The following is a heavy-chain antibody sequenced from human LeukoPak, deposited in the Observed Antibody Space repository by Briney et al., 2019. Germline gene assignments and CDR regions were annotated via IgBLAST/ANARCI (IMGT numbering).Heavy chain of an antibody. CDR3: VRDWDHFDFDS. CDR2: IKQDGSEK. J-gene: IGHJ5*01. V-gene: IGHV3-7*01. CDR1: GFTLGNYW. Sequence: GGSLRLSCAASGFTLGNYWMNWVRQAPGKGLEWVANIKQDGSEKYYVDSVKGRFTISRDNAKNSMYLQMSSLRAEDTAVYYCVRDWDHFDFDSWGLGTLVTVSS. D-gene: IGHD3-9*01.